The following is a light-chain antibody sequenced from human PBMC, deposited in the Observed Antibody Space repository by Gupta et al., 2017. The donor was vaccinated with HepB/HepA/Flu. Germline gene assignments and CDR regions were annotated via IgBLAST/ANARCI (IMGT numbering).Light chain of an antibody. Sequence: DIVMTQSPLSLPVTPGEPASISCRSSQSLLQSNGYNYLDWYLQKPGQSPQLLIYLGSNRASGVPDRFSGSGSGTDFTLKISRVEAEDVGVYYCRQAVQIPKTFGQGTKVEIK. J-gene: IGKJ1*01. CDR1: QSLLQSNGYNY. CDR2: LGS. V-gene: IGKV2-28*01. CDR3: RQAVQIPKT.